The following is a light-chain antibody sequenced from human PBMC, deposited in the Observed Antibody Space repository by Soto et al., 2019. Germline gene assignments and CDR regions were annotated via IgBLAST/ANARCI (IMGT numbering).Light chain of an antibody. CDR3: QQYGSSPWT. CDR2: GAS. Sequence: EIVLTQSPGTLSLSPGERATLSCRASQSGSSNYLAWYQQKPGQAPRPLIYGASSRATGIPDRFSGSGAGTDFTLTISRLEPEDFAVYYCQQYGSSPWTFGQGTQVDIK. V-gene: IGKV3-20*01. J-gene: IGKJ1*01. CDR1: QSGSSNY.